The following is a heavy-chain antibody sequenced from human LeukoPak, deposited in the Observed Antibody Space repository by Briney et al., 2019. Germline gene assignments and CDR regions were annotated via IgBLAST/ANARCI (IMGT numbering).Heavy chain of an antibody. CDR2: ISVSGGST. V-gene: IGHV3-23*01. CDR3: AKGNYSFDSSGYFHFDY. D-gene: IGHD3-22*01. Sequence: GGSLRLSCAASGFTFSNYAMRWVRQAPWKGLEWVSTISVSGGSTYYADSVKGRFTMSRANSKNTLYLQMNSLRAEDTAVYYCAKGNYSFDSSGYFHFDYWGQGTLVTVSS. CDR1: GFTFSNYA. J-gene: IGHJ4*02.